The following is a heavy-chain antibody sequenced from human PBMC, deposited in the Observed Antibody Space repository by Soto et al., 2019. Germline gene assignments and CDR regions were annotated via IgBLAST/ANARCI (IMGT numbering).Heavy chain of an antibody. Sequence: SETCPSPALSLVAPSAVVVVTGAGSASPPGKGLEWIASIKYSGTTFYNPSLKSRVTLSVDTSKNQFALKLSSVTAAETAVYYCARHGITGSYYDAFDIWGQGTMVT. CDR1: VAPSAVVVVT. CDR3: ARHGITGSYYDAFDI. CDR2: IKYSGTT. J-gene: IGHJ3*02. D-gene: IGHD1-26*01. V-gene: IGHV4-39*01.